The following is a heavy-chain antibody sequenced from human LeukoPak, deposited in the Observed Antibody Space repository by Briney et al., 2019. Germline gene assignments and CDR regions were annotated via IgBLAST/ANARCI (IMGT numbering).Heavy chain of an antibody. CDR3: ARDEVKYNYGPGVFDI. Sequence: ASVRVSCKASGYTFTTYYMHWVRQAPGPGLGCRGRINPSGGSTTYAQQFQGRVTMTRDTPTSTVYMELSSLRAEDTAVYYCARDEVKYNYGPGVFDIWGQGTMVTVSS. J-gene: IGHJ3*02. CDR1: GYTFTTYY. CDR2: INPSGGST. V-gene: IGHV1-46*01. D-gene: IGHD5-18*01.